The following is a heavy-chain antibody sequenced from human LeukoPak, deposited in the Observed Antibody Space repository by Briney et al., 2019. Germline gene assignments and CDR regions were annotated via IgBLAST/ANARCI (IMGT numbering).Heavy chain of an antibody. Sequence: GGSLRLACAASGFTFSNYWVSWARQARGKGLELVANIRQDGSEKYYVDSMKGRFTISRDNANNSLYLQTNSLRAEDTAVYYCARDRGYRQSDSGGQGTLVTVSS. CDR3: ARDRGYRQSDS. CDR2: IRQDGSEK. CDR1: GFTFSNYW. J-gene: IGHJ4*02. V-gene: IGHV3-7*01. D-gene: IGHD6-13*01.